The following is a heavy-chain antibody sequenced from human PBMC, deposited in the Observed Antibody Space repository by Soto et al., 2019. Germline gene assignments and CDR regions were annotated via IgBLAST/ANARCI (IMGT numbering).Heavy chain of an antibody. CDR2: ITASGDTT. CDR1: GFTFYNYA. V-gene: IGHV3-23*01. D-gene: IGHD6-13*01. Sequence: PGGSLRLSCAASGFTFYNYALSWVRQAPGKGLEWVSGITASGDTTYYADSVKGRFTISRDNSKNSLYLQMNSLRAEDTAVYYGARAPLSYSTSWYPNWFGPWGQGTRVT. CDR3: ARAPLSYSTSWYPNWFGP. J-gene: IGHJ5*02.